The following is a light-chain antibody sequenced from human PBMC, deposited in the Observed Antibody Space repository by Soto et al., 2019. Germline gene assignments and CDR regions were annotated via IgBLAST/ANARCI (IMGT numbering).Light chain of an antibody. Sequence: EIVLTQSPGTLSLSPGERATLSCRASQSVSSSYLAWYQQKPGQAPRLLIYGASSMATGIPARFSGSGSGTEFTLTISRLQPEDSAMYYCQQYRSSTPHTFGEGTKLEIK. V-gene: IGKV3-20*01. CDR1: QSVSSSY. CDR2: GAS. J-gene: IGKJ2*01. CDR3: QQYRSSTPHT.